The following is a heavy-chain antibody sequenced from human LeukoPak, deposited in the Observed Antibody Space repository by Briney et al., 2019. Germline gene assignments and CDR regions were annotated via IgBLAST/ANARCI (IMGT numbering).Heavy chain of an antibody. CDR1: GASLSSYY. Sequence: PSETLSLTCTVSGASLSSYYWSWIRQPPGKGLEWIGYIYYSGSTNYNPALKSRVTISEDTSKNQISLKLSSVTAADTAVYYCARVRGYYDSSGYDYWGQGTLVTVSS. V-gene: IGHV4-59*01. CDR2: IYYSGST. D-gene: IGHD3-22*01. CDR3: ARVRGYYDSSGYDY. J-gene: IGHJ4*02.